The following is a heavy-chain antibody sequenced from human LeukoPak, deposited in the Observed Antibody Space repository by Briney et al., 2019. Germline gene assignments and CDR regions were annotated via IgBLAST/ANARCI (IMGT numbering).Heavy chain of an antibody. CDR2: ISYDEDNK. CDR3: AKDRRNSWSIDY. V-gene: IGHV3-30*18. CDR1: GFTFSYYG. Sequence: GGSLRLSCAASGFTFSYYGMHWVRQAPGKGLEWVAIISYDEDNKKFADSVKGRFTISRDNSKNTLYLQMNSLRAEDTAVYYCAKDRRNSWSIDYWGQGTLVTVSS. D-gene: IGHD6-13*01. J-gene: IGHJ4*02.